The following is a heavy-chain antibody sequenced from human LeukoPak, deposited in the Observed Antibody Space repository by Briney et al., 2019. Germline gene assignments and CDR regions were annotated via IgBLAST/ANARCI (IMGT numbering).Heavy chain of an antibody. CDR3: ANIVGATTSSGYYFDY. V-gene: IGHV4-59*08. D-gene: IGHD1-26*01. Sequence: PSETLSLTCTVSGGSTSSYYWSWIRQPPGKGLEWIGYIYYSGSTNYNPSLKSRVTISVDTSKNQFSLKLYSVTAADTAVYYCANIVGATTSSGYYFDYWGQGTLVTVSS. J-gene: IGHJ4*02. CDR2: IYYSGST. CDR1: GGSTSSYY.